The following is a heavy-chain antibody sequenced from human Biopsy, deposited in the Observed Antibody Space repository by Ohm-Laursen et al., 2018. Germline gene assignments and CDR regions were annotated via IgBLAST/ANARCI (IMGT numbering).Heavy chain of an antibody. V-gene: IGHV4-31*03. CDR3: ARLGSGDYFPTFFDF. CDR1: GVSINGGRYY. D-gene: IGHD5-12*01. J-gene: IGHJ4*02. Sequence: PSDTLSLTCTVSGVSINGGRYYWNWIRHHPGKGLEWIGNIFYSANTYYNPSLKSRVTMSVDTSKNQFSLKLSSVTAADTAVYYCARLGSGDYFPTFFDFWGQGALVTVSS. CDR2: IFYSANT.